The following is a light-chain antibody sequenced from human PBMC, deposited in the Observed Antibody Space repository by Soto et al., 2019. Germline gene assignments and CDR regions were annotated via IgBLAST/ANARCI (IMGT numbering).Light chain of an antibody. J-gene: IGKJ5*01. Sequence: EIVMTQSPGTLSLSPGERATLSCRASQSVSSRLAWYQQKPGQAPRLLISGASSRATGIPDRFSGSESGTDFTLTISRLEPEDFALYYCQHYVERSPITFGQGTRLEI. CDR3: QHYVERSPIT. V-gene: IGKV3-20*01. CDR1: QSVSSR. CDR2: GAS.